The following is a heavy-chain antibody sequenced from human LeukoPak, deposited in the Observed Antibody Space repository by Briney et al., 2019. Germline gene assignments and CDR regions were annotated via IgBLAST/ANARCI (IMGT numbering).Heavy chain of an antibody. J-gene: IGHJ6*02. CDR3: ARVPEYRSSRAYHYFGMDV. V-gene: IGHV1-69*04. Sequence: SVKVSCKASGGTFSSYAISWVRQAPGQGLEWMGRITPSVGIPNYAQKFQGRVTITADKSTSIVYMELSSLRTDDTAVYWCARVPEYRSSRAYHYFGMDVWGQGTTVIVSS. D-gene: IGHD6-13*01. CDR1: GGTFSSYA. CDR2: ITPSVGIP.